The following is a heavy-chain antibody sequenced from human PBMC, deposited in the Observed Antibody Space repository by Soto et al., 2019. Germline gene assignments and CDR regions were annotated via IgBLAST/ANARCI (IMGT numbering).Heavy chain of an antibody. CDR3: ARDSSRDYYDSPTYGMDV. D-gene: IGHD3-22*01. Sequence: PGGSLRLSCAASGFTFSSYGMHWVRQAPGKGLEWVAVISYDGSDKYYADSVKGRFTISRDNSKNTLYLQMNSLRAEDTAVYYCARDSSRDYYDSPTYGMDVWGQGTTVTVSS. CDR1: GFTFSSYG. CDR2: ISYDGSDK. V-gene: IGHV3-30*03. J-gene: IGHJ6*02.